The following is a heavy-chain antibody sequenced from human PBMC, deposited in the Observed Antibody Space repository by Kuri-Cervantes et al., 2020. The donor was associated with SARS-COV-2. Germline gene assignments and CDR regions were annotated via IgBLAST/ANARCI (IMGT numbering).Heavy chain of an antibody. CDR2: ISWNSGSI. D-gene: IGHD6-6*01. J-gene: IGHJ6*02. Sequence: SLKISCAASGFTFDDYAMHWVRQAPGKGLEWVSGISWNSGSIGYADSVKGRFTISRDNAKSSLYLQMNSLRAEDTALYYCAKDLRSSSPGRYYYYYGMDVWGQGTTVTVSS. CDR1: GFTFDDYA. CDR3: AKDLRSSSPGRYYYYYGMDV. V-gene: IGHV3-9*01.